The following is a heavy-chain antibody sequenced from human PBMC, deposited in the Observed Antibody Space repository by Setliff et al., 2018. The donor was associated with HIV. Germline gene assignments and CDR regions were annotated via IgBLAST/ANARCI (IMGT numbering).Heavy chain of an antibody. Sequence: GGSLRLSCAASGFTFSPYWMHWVRQAPGKGLVWVSRINSDGTSTTYADSVKGRFTISRDDAEKSVYLQMNSLRAEDTAVYYCARAGVVEGYYYYYYMDVWGKGTTVTVSS. CDR2: INSDGTST. V-gene: IGHV3-74*03. D-gene: IGHD2-15*01. CDR3: ARAGVVEGYYYYYYMDV. J-gene: IGHJ6*03. CDR1: GFTFSPYW.